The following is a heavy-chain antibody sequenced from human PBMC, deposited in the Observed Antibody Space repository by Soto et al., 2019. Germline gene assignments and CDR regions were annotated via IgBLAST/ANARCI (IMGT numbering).Heavy chain of an antibody. V-gene: IGHV1-2*02. Sequence: ASVKVSCKASGYTFTGYYMHCVRQAPGQGLEWMGWINPNSGGTNYAQKFQGRVTMTRDTSISTAYMELSRLRSDDTVVYYCAREGCGELCIDYWGQGTLGTVSS. J-gene: IGHJ4*02. CDR2: INPNSGGT. D-gene: IGHD3-10*01. CDR1: GYTFTGYY. CDR3: AREGCGELCIDY.